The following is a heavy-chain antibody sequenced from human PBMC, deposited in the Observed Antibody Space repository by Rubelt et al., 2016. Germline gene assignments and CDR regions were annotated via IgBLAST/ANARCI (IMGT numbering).Heavy chain of an antibody. J-gene: IGHJ4*02. CDR3: ARGGSAVFDD. CDR1: GYTFTSYA. CDR2: INAGNGNT. Sequence: QVQLVQSGSELKKPGASVKVSCKASGYTFTSYAMHWVRQAPGQRLEWMGWINAGNGNTKYSQKLQGRVTITRDTSANTAYMELSSLRSEDTAVYYCARGGSAVFDDWGQGTLGTVSS. V-gene: IGHV1-3*01. D-gene: IGHD3-16*01.